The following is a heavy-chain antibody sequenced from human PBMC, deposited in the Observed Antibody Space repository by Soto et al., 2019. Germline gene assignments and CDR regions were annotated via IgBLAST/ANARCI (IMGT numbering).Heavy chain of an antibody. V-gene: IGHV4-31*03. CDR3: ASGDCSGGSCLSGFDP. D-gene: IGHD2-15*01. Sequence: SETLSLTCTVSGGSISSGGYYWSWIRQHPGKGLEWIGYIYYSGSTYYNPSLKSRVIISVDTSKNQFSLKLSSVTAADTAVYYCASGDCSGGSCLSGFDPWGQGTLVTVSS. CDR2: IYYSGST. CDR1: GGSISSGGYY. J-gene: IGHJ5*02.